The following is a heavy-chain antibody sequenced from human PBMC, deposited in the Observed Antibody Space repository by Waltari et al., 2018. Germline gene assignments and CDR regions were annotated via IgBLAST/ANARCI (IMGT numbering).Heavy chain of an antibody. Sequence: QLQLQQSGPGLVKPSESLSLTCGVSGDSMSENYWWRWVRQSPDKGLEWIGQIHRSGRTYYNPCLESRVSVSMDTSNNKFVLKLSAAIAADTAVYYCARDRGRGLYFDSWGQGTLVTVSP. J-gene: IGHJ4*02. CDR3: ARDRGRGLYFDS. CDR2: IHRSGRT. D-gene: IGHD2-15*01. CDR1: GDSMSENYW. V-gene: IGHV4-4*02.